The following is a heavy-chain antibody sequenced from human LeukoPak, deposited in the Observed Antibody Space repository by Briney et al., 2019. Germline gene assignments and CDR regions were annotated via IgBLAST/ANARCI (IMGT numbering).Heavy chain of an antibody. D-gene: IGHD6-13*01. Sequence: GGSLRLSCAASGFTFDDYAMHWVRQAPGKGLEWVSGISWNSGSIGYADSVKGRFTISRDNAKNSLYLQMNSLRAEDTALYYCAKDKVAAAGYAFDTWGQGTMVTVSS. CDR2: ISWNSGSI. CDR3: AKDKVAAAGYAFDT. V-gene: IGHV3-9*01. J-gene: IGHJ3*02. CDR1: GFTFDDYA.